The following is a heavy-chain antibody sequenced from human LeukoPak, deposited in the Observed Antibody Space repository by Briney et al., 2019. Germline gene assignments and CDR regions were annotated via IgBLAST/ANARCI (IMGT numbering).Heavy chain of an antibody. J-gene: IGHJ5*02. CDR1: GGSISSSSYY. CDR3: ARGRNKLELRRWFDP. Sequence: ASETLSLTCTVSGGSISSSSYYWGWIRQPPRKGLEWIGSIYYSGSTYYNPSLKSRVTISVDTSKNQFSLKLSSVTAADTAVYYCARGRNKLELRRWFDPWGQGTLVTVSS. V-gene: IGHV4-39*07. D-gene: IGHD1-7*01. CDR2: IYYSGST.